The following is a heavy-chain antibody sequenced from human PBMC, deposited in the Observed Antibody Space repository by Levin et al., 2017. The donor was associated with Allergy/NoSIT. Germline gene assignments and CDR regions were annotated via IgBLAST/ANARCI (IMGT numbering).Heavy chain of an antibody. D-gene: IGHD2-2*01. V-gene: IGHV3-30-3*01. CDR3: ARDDCSSTSCYGYYYYGMDV. CDR1: GFTFSSYA. J-gene: IGHJ6*02. CDR2: ISYDGSNK. Sequence: GGSLRLSCAASGFTFSSYAMHWVRQAPGKGLEWVAVISYDGSNKYYADSVKGRFTISRDNSKNTLYLQMNSLRAEDTAVYYCARDDCSSTSCYGYYYYGMDVWGQGTTVTVSS.